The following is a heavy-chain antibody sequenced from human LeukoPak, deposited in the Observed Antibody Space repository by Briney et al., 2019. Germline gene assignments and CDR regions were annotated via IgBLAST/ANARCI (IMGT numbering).Heavy chain of an antibody. J-gene: IGHJ5*02. CDR2: IIPIFGTA. CDR3: ARWEMNYSGYDGDWFDP. CDR1: GGTFSSYA. D-gene: IGHD5-12*01. V-gene: IGHV1-69*06. Sequence: GFSVKVSCKASGGTFSSYAISWVRQAPGQGLEWMGGIIPIFGTANYAQKFQGRVTITADKSTSTAYMELSSLRSEDTAVYYCARWEMNYSGYDGDWFDPWGQGTLVTVSS.